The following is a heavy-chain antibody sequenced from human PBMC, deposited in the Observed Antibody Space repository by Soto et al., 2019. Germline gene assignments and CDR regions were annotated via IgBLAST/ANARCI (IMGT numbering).Heavy chain of an antibody. CDR1: GGTSSSYT. V-gene: IGHV1-69*17. J-gene: IGHJ4*02. Sequence: QVQLVQSGAEVKPPGSSVKVSCKASGGTSSSYTISWVRQAPGQGLERMGGIVPIFGMKNYAQKFQDRLTITADTSTSTAYMELSSLRSEDTALYYCSTRGGQEQPFVDYWGQGTLVTVSS. D-gene: IGHD6-13*01. CDR2: IVPIFGMK. CDR3: STRGGQEQPFVDY.